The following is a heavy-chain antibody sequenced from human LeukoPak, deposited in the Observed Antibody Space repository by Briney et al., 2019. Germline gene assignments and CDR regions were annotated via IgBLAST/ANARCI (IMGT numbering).Heavy chain of an antibody. CDR2: INAGNGNT. D-gene: IGHD2-15*01. CDR3: ARNRAYCSGGSCYYNWFDP. Sequence: ASVKVSCKASGYTFTSYAMHWVRQAPGQRHEWMGWINAGNGNTKYSQKFQGRVTITRDTSASTAYMELSSLRSEDTAVYYCARNRAYCSGGSCYYNWFDPWGQGTLVTVSS. CDR1: GYTFTSYA. V-gene: IGHV1-3*01. J-gene: IGHJ5*02.